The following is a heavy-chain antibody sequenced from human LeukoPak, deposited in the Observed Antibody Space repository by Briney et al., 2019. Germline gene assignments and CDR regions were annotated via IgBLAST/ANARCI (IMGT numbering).Heavy chain of an antibody. Sequence: PGGSLRLSCAASGVTVGNNYMIWVRQAPGKGLEWVSRIYSGGATNYADSVKGRFTISRDSFKNTLFLQLNSLRAEDTAVYYCARDPSAVALGTYGWGQGTLVTVSS. V-gene: IGHV3-66*01. CDR1: GVTVGNNY. CDR2: IYSGGAT. CDR3: ARDPSAVALGTYG. D-gene: IGHD6-13*01. J-gene: IGHJ4*02.